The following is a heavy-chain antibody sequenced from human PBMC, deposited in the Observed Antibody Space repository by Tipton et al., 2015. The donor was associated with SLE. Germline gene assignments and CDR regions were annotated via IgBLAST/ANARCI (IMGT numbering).Heavy chain of an antibody. CDR2: INHSGST. Sequence: GLVKPSETLSLTCAVYGGSFSGYYWSWIRQPPGKGLEWIGEINHSGSTNYNPSLKRRVTISVDTSKNQFSLKLSSVTAADTAVYYCARLGKEDSSGWYPFDYWGQGTLVTVSS. J-gene: IGHJ4*02. D-gene: IGHD6-19*01. CDR1: GGSFSGYY. CDR3: ARLGKEDSSGWYPFDY. V-gene: IGHV4-34*01.